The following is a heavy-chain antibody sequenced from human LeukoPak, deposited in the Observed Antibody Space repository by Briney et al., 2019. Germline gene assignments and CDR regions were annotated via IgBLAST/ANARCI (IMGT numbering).Heavy chain of an antibody. J-gene: IGHJ4*02. V-gene: IGHV1-69*13. D-gene: IGHD3-10*01. CDR2: IILMFGTT. Sequence: SVTVSFKSSGGIFRNAAMGWVRQAPGQGLEWVGHIILMFGTTTYAQKFQGRVTVTADESTRTVYMELNSLTSDDTAIYYCTRDEHKGSATFNYWGQGTLVIVSS. CDR1: GGIFRNAA. CDR3: TRDEHKGSATFNY.